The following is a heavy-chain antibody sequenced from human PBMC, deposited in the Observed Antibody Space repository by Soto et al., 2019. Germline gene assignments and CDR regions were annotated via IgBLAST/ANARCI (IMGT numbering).Heavy chain of an antibody. CDR2: ISYDGSNK. Sequence: GGSLGLSCAASGFTFSSYAMHWVRQAPGKGLEWVAVISYDGSNKYYADSVKGRFTISRDNSKNTLYLQMNSLRAEDTAVYYCLGIAVAVGNDYWGQGTLVTVSS. V-gene: IGHV3-30-3*01. CDR1: GFTFSSYA. J-gene: IGHJ4*02. CDR3: LGIAVAVGNDY. D-gene: IGHD6-19*01.